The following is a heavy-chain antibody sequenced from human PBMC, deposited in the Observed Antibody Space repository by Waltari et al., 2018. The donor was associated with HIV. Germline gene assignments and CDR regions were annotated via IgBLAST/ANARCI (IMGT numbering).Heavy chain of an antibody. CDR2: ANPNSGGT. CDR1: GYTFPSPGYY. V-gene: IGHV1-2*02. Sequence: QAQLVQSGAEVKKPGASVKVSCKASGYTFPSPGYYVHWVRQAPGQGLEWMGWANPNSGGTVYAQNFQGRVTMTRDTSISTAYMELSRLRSDDTAIYYCAVPWGMTEPTDYWGQGTLVTVSS. D-gene: IGHD3-16*01. J-gene: IGHJ4*02. CDR3: AVPWGMTEPTDY.